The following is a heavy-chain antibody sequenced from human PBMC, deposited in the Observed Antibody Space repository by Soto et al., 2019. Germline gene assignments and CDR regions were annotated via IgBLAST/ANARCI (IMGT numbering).Heavy chain of an antibody. CDR1: GGTFSSRA. Sequence: QVQLVQSGPEVKKTGTSVKVSCKASGGTFSSRAISWVRQAPGQGLEWMGGIIPVFGRVNYAEKFQDRVTITADDSTGTVYMALSSLRSEDTALYYCANSRGGTFLGYQGMDIWGQGTTVSVSS. J-gene: IGHJ6*02. V-gene: IGHV1-69*01. CDR3: ANSRGGTFLGYQGMDI. CDR2: IIPVFGRV. D-gene: IGHD3-16*01.